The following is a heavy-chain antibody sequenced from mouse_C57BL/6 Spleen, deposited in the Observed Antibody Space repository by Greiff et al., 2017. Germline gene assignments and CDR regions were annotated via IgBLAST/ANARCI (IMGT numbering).Heavy chain of an antibody. Sequence: EVQLQQSGAELVRPGASVKLSCTASGFNIKDDYMHWVKQRPEQGLEWIGWIDPENGDTEYASKFQGKATITADTSSNTAYLQLSSLTSEDTAVYYCTTGDSSGYDYAMDYWGQGTSVTVSS. CDR3: TTGDSSGYDYAMDY. D-gene: IGHD3-2*02. CDR2: IDPENGDT. V-gene: IGHV14-4*01. CDR1: GFNIKDDY. J-gene: IGHJ4*01.